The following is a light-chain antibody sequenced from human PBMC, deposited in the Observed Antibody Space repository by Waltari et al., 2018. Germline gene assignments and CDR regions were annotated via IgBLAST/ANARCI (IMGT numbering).Light chain of an antibody. CDR1: GSAIDYSAC. Sequence: QSALTQPTPVSGSPGQSITSSCTGIGSAIDYSACVLWYQHHPGKAPRVIIYDVTNRPSGISDRFSASKSANTASLTISGLQPEDEGDYYCTSQTLDGVVLFGGGTQVTVL. J-gene: IGLJ3*02. CDR3: TSQTLDGVVL. CDR2: DVT. V-gene: IGLV2-14*03.